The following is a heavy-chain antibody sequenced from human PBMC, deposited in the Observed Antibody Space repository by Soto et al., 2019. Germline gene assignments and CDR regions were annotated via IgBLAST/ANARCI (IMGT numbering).Heavy chain of an antibody. D-gene: IGHD2-2*03. J-gene: IGHJ3*02. V-gene: IGHV4-59*01. CDR3: ARVLGYCISTSCYHDAFDS. CDR2: IYYSGST. CDR1: GGTFSGYY. Sequence: SETLSLTCAVYGGTFSGYYWSWIRQPPGKGLEWIGYIYYSGSTNYNPSLKSRVTISVDTSKNQFSLKLSSVTAADTAVYYCARVLGYCISTSCYHDAFDSWGQGTMVTVSS.